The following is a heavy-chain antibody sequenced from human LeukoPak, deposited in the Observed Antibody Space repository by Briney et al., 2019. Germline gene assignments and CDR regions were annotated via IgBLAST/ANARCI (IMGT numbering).Heavy chain of an antibody. J-gene: IGHJ4*02. Sequence: SETLSLTCTVSGGSISSSSYYWGWIRQPPGRGLEWIGSIYYSGSTYYNPSLKSRVTISVDTSKNQFSLKLNSVTAADTAVYYCARVRGRDGYFDYWGQGTPVTVSS. D-gene: IGHD3-10*01. CDR3: ARVRGRDGYFDY. CDR1: GGSISSSSYY. V-gene: IGHV4-39*07. CDR2: IYYSGST.